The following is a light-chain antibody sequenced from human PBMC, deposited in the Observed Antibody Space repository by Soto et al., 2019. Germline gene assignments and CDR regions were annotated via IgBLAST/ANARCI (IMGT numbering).Light chain of an antibody. Sequence: DIVMTQSPDSLAVSLGERATINCKSSQSVLYSSNNKNYLAWYQQRPGQPPKLLIHWASTRQSGVPDRFSGSGSVTDFTLTISSLQAEDVAVYYCQQYYSTSPTFGGGTKVEIK. CDR3: QQYYSTSPT. CDR2: WAS. V-gene: IGKV4-1*01. CDR1: QSVLYSSNNKNY. J-gene: IGKJ4*01.